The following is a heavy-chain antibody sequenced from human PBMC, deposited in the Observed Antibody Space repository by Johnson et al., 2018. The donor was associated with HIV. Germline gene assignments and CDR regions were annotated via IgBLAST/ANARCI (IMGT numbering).Heavy chain of an antibody. D-gene: IGHD6-19*01. Sequence: QVQLVESGGGLVKPGGSLRLSCVASGFTFKDHYMSWIRQAPGKGLEWVSYISSSDSSIYYADSVKGCFTLSRDNAKNSLYLHRNSLRAEDTSVYYCARVGSSGWLGRAFDIWGQGTVVTVSS. V-gene: IGHV3-11*04. CDR3: ARVGSSGWLGRAFDI. CDR1: GFTFKDHY. J-gene: IGHJ3*02. CDR2: ISSSDSSI.